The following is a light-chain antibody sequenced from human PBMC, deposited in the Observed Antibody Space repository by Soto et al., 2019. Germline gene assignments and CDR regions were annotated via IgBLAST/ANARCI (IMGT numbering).Light chain of an antibody. J-gene: IGKJ1*01. CDR2: AAS. Sequence: DIQMTQSPSSLSASVGDRVTITCRASQGISTYLAWYQQKPGKVPKLLIYAASTLQAGVPSRFSGSGSGTDFTLTISSLQPEDVATYYCQKYNSAPRTFGKGTKGEIK. V-gene: IGKV1-27*01. CDR3: QKYNSAPRT. CDR1: QGISTY.